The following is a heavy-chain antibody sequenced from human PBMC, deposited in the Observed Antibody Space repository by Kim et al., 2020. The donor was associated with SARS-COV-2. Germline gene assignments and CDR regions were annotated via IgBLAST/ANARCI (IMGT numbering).Heavy chain of an antibody. CDR2: IYYSGST. J-gene: IGHJ6*03. CDR1: GGSISSSSYY. Sequence: SETLSLTCTVSGGSISSSSYYWGWIRQPPGKGLEWIGSIYYSGSTYYNPSLKSRVTISVDTSKNQFSLKLSSVTAADTAVYYCASSSPLSYDFWSGSLYYYYVDVWGKGTTVTVSS. D-gene: IGHD3-3*01. V-gene: IGHV4-39*01. CDR3: ASSSPLSYDFWSGSLYYYYVDV.